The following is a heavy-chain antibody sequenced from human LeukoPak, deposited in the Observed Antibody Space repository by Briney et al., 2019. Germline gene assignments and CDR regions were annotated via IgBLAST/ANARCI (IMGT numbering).Heavy chain of an antibody. D-gene: IGHD6-13*01. CDR1: GGSISSYY. CDR3: AREVRERIAAAGTSYYYYYMDV. Sequence: SETLSLTCTVSGGSISSYYWSWIRQPAGKGLEWIGRIYTSGSTNYNPSLKSRVTMSVDTSKNQFSLKLSSVTAADTAVYYCAREVRERIAAAGTSYYYYYMDVWGKGTTVTVSS. J-gene: IGHJ6*03. V-gene: IGHV4-4*07. CDR2: IYTSGST.